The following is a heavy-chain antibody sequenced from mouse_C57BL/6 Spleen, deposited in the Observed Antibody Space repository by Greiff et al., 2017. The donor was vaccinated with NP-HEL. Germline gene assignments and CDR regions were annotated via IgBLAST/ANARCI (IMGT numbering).Heavy chain of an antibody. D-gene: IGHD2-4*01. Sequence: VKLMESDAELVKPGASVKISCKVSGYTFTDHTIHWMKQRPEQGLEWIGYIYPRDGSTKYNEKFKGKATLTADKSSSTAYMQLNSLTSEDSAVYFCARDQIYDYEGYAMDYWGQGTSVTVSS. V-gene: IGHV1-78*01. CDR3: ARDQIYDYEGYAMDY. CDR1: GYTFTDHT. J-gene: IGHJ4*01. CDR2: IYPRDGST.